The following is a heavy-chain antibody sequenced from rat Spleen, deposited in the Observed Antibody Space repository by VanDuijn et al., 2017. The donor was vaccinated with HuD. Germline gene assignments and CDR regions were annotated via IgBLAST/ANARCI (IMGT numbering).Heavy chain of an antibody. CDR2: ISTGGGNT. CDR1: GFTFTNYD. Sequence: EVHLVDSGGGLVQPGRSLKLSCAASGFTFTNYDMAWVRQAPTKGLEWVASISTGGGNTYYRDSVKGRFTISRDNAKSTLYLQRDRLRSEDTTTYYRARSGNNSPFDFWGPGNMVTVAS. J-gene: IGHJ1*01. V-gene: IGHV5S23*01. CDR3: ARSGNNSPFDF. D-gene: IGHD1-10*01.